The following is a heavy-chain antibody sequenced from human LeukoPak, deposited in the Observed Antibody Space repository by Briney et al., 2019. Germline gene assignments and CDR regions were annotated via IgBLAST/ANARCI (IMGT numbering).Heavy chain of an antibody. Sequence: GGSLRLSCAAAGFTFSSYWMSWVRQAPGKGLEWVSYISSSGSTIYYADSVKGRFTISRDNAKNSLYLQMNSLRAEDTAVYYCARDRGDGYNSYFDYWGQGTLVTVSS. V-gene: IGHV3-48*04. J-gene: IGHJ4*02. CDR2: ISSSGSTI. CDR1: GFTFSSYW. CDR3: ARDRGDGYNSYFDY. D-gene: IGHD5-24*01.